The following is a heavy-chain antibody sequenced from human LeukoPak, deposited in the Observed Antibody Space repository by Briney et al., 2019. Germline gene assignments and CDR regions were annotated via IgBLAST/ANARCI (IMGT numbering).Heavy chain of an antibody. CDR2: TYYRSKLYN. D-gene: IGHD2-21*01. V-gene: IGHV6-1*01. CDR1: GDSVSSNSAA. CDR3: CHSLSGRTGAFDI. Sequence: SQTLSLTCAISGDSVSSNSAAWNWIRQSPSRGLEWLGRTYYRSKLYNDYAGSVKIRITINPDTSKNQFSLQLDSVTPEDTAVYYCCHSLSGRTGAFDIWGRGTVVTVSS. J-gene: IGHJ3*02.